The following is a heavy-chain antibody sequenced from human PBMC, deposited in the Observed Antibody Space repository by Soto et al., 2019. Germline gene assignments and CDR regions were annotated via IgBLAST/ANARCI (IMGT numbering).Heavy chain of an antibody. CDR1: GFTFDDYA. D-gene: IGHD3-10*01. CDR3: SKSQTPMVRGVIEAFAY. CDR2: INWNGGTT. J-gene: IGHJ4*02. V-gene: IGHV3-20*04. Sequence: EVQLVESGGGVVRPGGSLRLSCVASGFTFDDYAMSWVRQVPGKGLEWVSGINWNGGTTHYADSVKGRFTISRDNARNSLYLQMNSLRAEDTALYYCSKSQTPMVRGVIEAFAYWGQGTLVTVSS.